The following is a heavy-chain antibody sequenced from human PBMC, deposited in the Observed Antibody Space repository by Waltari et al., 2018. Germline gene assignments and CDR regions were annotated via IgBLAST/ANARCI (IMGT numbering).Heavy chain of an antibody. CDR1: GYSLTESA. CDR3: TRDRVGYCSGGTCYSRWFDP. J-gene: IGHJ5*02. CDR2: FEPEEGEA. V-gene: IGHV1-24*01. D-gene: IGHD2-15*01. Sequence: QVQLVQSGAEVKKPGASVKVSCRVSGYSLTESALHWVRQAPGKGLEWLGGFEPEEGEAGYAQEVQGRGPMTDDTSKDPADMELSSLTYEDTAVYYCTRDRVGYCSGGTCYSRWFDPWGQGTLVTVSS.